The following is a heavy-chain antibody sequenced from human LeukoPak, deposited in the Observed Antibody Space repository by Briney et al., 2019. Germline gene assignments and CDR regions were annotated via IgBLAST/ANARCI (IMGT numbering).Heavy chain of an antibody. Sequence: GGSLRLSCATSGFTFSSYSMNWVRQAPGKGLEWVSSISSSSSYIYYADSVKGRFTISRDNSKNTLYLQMNSLRGEDTAVYYCARDGGYDFWSGDIKTYYYYYYMDVWGKGTTVTVSS. J-gene: IGHJ6*03. D-gene: IGHD3-3*01. CDR3: ARDGGYDFWSGDIKTYYYYYYMDV. CDR2: ISSSSSYI. V-gene: IGHV3-21*01. CDR1: GFTFSSYS.